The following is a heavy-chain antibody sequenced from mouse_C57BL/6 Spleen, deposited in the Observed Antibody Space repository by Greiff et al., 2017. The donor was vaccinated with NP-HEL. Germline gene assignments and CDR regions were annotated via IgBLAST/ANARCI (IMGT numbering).Heavy chain of an antibody. D-gene: IGHD1-1*01. Sequence: EVKLMESGPGLVKPSQSLSLTCSVTGYSITSGYYWNWIRQFPGNKLEWMGYISYDGSNNYNPSLQNRISITRYTSKNQFFLKLNSVTTEDTATYYCARGGTTVVATRFDYWGQGTTLTVSS. CDR3: ARGGTTVVATRFDY. CDR1: GYSITSGYY. CDR2: ISYDGSN. J-gene: IGHJ2*01. V-gene: IGHV3-6*01.